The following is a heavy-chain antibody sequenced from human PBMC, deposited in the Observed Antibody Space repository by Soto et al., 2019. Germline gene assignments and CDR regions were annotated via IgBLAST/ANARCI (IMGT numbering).Heavy chain of an antibody. D-gene: IGHD6-19*01. J-gene: IGHJ5*02. V-gene: IGHV1-18*01. CDR3: ARDTLPSGWFDP. CDR2: ISAIHGIT. CDR1: GGTFSSYT. Sequence: ASVKVSCKASGGTFSSYTISWVRQAPGQGLEWMGWISAIHGITNYAQKLQGRVTITTDTSTSTAYMELRSLRSDDTAVYYCARDTLPSGWFDPWGQGTLVTVSS.